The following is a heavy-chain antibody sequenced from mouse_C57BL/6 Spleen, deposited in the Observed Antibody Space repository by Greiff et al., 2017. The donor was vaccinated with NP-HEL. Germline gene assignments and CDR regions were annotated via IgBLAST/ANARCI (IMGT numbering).Heavy chain of an antibody. V-gene: IGHV1-50*01. J-gene: IGHJ4*01. CDR2: IDPSASYT. Sequence: QVQLQQPGAELVKPGASVKLSCKASGYTFTSYWMQWVKQRPGQGLEWIGEIDPSASYTNYNQKFKGKATLTVDTSSSTAYMQLSSLTSEDSAVYYCARENAMEYWGQGTSVTVSS. CDR1: GYTFTSYW. CDR3: ARENAMEY.